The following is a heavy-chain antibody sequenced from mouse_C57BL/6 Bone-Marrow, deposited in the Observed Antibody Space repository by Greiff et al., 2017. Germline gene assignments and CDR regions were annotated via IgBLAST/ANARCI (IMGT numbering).Heavy chain of an antibody. Sequence: EVQLQESGPELVKPGASVKISCKASGYSFTDYNMNWVKQSNGKSLEWIGVINPNYGTTSYNQKFKGKATLTVDQSSSTAYMQLNSLTSEDSAVYYCARHGRLRLDWYFDVWGTGTTVTVSS. CDR1: GYSFTDYN. CDR2: INPNYGTT. D-gene: IGHD2-4*01. CDR3: ARHGRLRLDWYFDV. V-gene: IGHV1-39*01. J-gene: IGHJ1*03.